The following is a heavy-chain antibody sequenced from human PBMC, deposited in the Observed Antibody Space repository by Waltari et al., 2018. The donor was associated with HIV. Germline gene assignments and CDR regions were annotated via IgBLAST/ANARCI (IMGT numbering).Heavy chain of an antibody. Sequence: QLQLQVSGPGLVKPSGTLSIPCTVSGGSISSSSYYWGWIRQPPGKGLEWIGSVDYSGRTYYNPSLKSRVTMSADTSKNHFSLRLSSVTAADTAIYYCARRWIGRGYDRSFGMDVWGQGTTVIVS. CDR3: ARRWIGRGYDRSFGMDV. V-gene: IGHV4-39*02. J-gene: IGHJ6*02. CDR2: VDYSGRT. D-gene: IGHD3-10*01. CDR1: GGSISSSSYY.